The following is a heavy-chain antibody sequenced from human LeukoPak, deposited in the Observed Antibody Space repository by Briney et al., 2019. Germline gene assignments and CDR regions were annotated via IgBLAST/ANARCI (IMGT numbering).Heavy chain of an antibody. V-gene: IGHV4-4*07. CDR1: GDSISSYY. J-gene: IGHJ5*02. CDR2: VYVTGST. D-gene: IGHD6-19*01. CDR3: ARDRQWLVDH. Sequence: TSETLSLTCTVPGDSISSYYWSWIRQPAGKGLEWIGRVYVTGSTNLNPALQSRVTTSVDTSKNQFSLKLTSVTAADTAVYYCARDRQWLVDHWGQGTLVTVSS.